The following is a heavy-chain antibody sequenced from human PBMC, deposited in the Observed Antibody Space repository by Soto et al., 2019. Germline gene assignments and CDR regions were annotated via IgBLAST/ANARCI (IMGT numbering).Heavy chain of an antibody. CDR2: IDPSDSYT. CDR3: ARRSQYSSSTSYGMDV. D-gene: IGHD6-6*01. Sequence: GESLKISCKGSGYSFTSYWISWVRQMPGKGLEWMGRIDPSDSYTNYSPSFQGHVTISADKSISTAYLQWSSLRASDTAMYYCARRSQYSSSTSYGMDVWGQGTTVTVSS. CDR1: GYSFTSYW. J-gene: IGHJ6*02. V-gene: IGHV5-10-1*01.